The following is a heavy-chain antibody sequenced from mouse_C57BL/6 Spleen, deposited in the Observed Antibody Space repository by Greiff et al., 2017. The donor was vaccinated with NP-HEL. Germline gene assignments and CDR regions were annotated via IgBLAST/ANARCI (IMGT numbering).Heavy chain of an antibody. CDR3: AGEGGGGYYLFAY. CDR2: IDPANGNT. V-gene: IGHV14-3*01. D-gene: IGHD2-3*01. Sequence: EVQLQQSVAELVRPGASVKLSCTASGFTIKNTYMHWVKQRPEQGLEWIGRIDPANGNTKYAPKFKGKATMTADTSSNTAYLQLSSLTSEDTAIYYCAGEGGGGYYLFAYWGQGTLVTVSA. J-gene: IGHJ3*01. CDR1: GFTIKNTY.